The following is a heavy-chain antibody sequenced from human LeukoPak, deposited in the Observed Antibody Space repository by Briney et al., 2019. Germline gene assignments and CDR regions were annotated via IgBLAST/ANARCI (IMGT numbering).Heavy chain of an antibody. CDR2: IYDSGST. J-gene: IGHJ4*02. V-gene: IGHV4-39*07. CDR3: ARDYYDSTQTVRGFDY. Sequence: SETLSLTCTVSGGSIRSSYYYWGWIRQPPGKGLEWIGSIYDSGSTYYNPSLKSRVTISVDTSKNQFSLKLSSVTAADTAVYYCARDYYDSTQTVRGFDYWGQGTLVTVSS. D-gene: IGHD3-22*01. CDR1: GGSIRSSYYY.